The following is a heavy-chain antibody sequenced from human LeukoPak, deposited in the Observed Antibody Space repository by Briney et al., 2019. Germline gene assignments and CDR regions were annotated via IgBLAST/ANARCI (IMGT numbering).Heavy chain of an antibody. CDR2: IYYSGST. CDR1: GYSISSGYY. D-gene: IGHD3-22*01. Sequence: SETLSLTCTVSGYSISSGYYWGWIRQPPGKGLEWIGSIYYSGSTYYNPSLKSRVTISVDTSKNQSSLKLSSVTAADTAVYYCARMYYDSSGYYEFFDYWGQGTLVTVSS. V-gene: IGHV4-38-2*02. CDR3: ARMYYDSSGYYEFFDY. J-gene: IGHJ4*02.